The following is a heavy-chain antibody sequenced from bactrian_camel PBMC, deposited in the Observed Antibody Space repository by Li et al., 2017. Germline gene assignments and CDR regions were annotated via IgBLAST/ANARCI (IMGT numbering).Heavy chain of an antibody. D-gene: IGHD7*01. CDR1: GYMYGKNV. CDR2: ISSGGRI. J-gene: IGHJ4*01. CDR3: AADNGWKCGGGYQVYLFNY. Sequence: HVQLVESGGGLVQTGGSLKLSCAASGYMYGKNVVAWFRQAPGQEREGVVIISSGGRITYADSVKGRFTISKDNGKNTLYLQMNSLKPEDSAMYYCAADNGWKCGGGYQVYLFNYRGRGTQVTVS. V-gene: IGHV3S53*01.